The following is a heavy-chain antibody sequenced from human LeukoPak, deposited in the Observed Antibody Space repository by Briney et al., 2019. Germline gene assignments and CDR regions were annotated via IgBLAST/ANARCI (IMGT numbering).Heavy chain of an antibody. Sequence: SETLSLTCAVYGGSFSGYYWSWIRQPPGKGLEWIGNVYHGGSSYYNPSLKSRVTMSVDTSKNQFSLNLYSVTAADTAVYYCARRVGSSDCFDYWGQGTLVTVSS. CDR3: ARRVGSSDCFDY. J-gene: IGHJ4*02. CDR2: VYHGGSS. D-gene: IGHD6-6*01. CDR1: GGSFSGYY. V-gene: IGHV4-34*01.